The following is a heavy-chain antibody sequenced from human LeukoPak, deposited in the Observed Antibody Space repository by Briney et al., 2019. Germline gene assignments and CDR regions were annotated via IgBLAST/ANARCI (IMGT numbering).Heavy chain of an antibody. V-gene: IGHV3-23*01. CDR1: GFTFSSYA. D-gene: IGHD3-3*01. Sequence: GESLRLSCAASGFTFSSYAMSWVRQAPGKGLEWVSAISGSGGSTYYADSVKGRFTTSRDNPKNTLYLQMNSLRAEDTAVYYCAKDHGTIFGVVRGAFDIWGQGTMVTVSS. CDR2: ISGSGGST. CDR3: AKDHGTIFGVVRGAFDI. J-gene: IGHJ3*02.